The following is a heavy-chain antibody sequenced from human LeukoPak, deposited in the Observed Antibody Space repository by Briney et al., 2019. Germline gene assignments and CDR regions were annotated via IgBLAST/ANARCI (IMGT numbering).Heavy chain of an antibody. CDR2: ISGSGGST. Sequence: GGTLRLSCRASGFTFSSYGMSWVRQAPGKGLEWVSAISGSGGSTYYADSVKGRFTISRDNSKNTLYLQMNSLRAEDTAVYYCARDRGRNSFDYWGQGTLVSVSS. CDR3: ARDRGRNSFDY. D-gene: IGHD1-14*01. CDR1: GFTFSSYG. V-gene: IGHV3-23*01. J-gene: IGHJ4*02.